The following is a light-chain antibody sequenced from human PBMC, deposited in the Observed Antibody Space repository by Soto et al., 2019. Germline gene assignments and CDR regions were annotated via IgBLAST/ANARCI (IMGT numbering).Light chain of an antibody. J-gene: IGKJ3*01. V-gene: IGKV1-27*01. CDR2: GAS. Sequence: DIQMTQSPSSLAASVGDRVTITCRASQAISNYLAWYQQKPGEDPKVLIYGASTLQSGVPSRFSGSGSGTDFTLTISGLQPDDVATYYCQKYNTAPFTFGPGTKVEIK. CDR1: QAISNY. CDR3: QKYNTAPFT.